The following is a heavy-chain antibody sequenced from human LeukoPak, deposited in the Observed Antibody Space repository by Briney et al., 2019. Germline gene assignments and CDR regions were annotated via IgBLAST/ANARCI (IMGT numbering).Heavy chain of an antibody. V-gene: IGHV3-23*01. CDR1: GFTFSSYA. Sequence: GGSLRLSCAASGFTFSSYAMSWVRPAPGKGLEWVSAISGSGGSTYYADSVKGRSTISRDNSKNTLYLQMNSLRAEDTAVYYCAKVMTRTMVRGVPPSDYWGQGTLVTVSS. J-gene: IGHJ4*02. D-gene: IGHD3-10*01. CDR3: AKVMTRTMVRGVPPSDY. CDR2: ISGSGGST.